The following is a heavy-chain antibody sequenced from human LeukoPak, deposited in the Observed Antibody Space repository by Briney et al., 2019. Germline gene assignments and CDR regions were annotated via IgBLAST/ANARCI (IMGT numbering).Heavy chain of an antibody. D-gene: IGHD3-10*01. CDR2: IPDTGNT. CDR1: GGSITTDY. V-gene: IGHV4-59*08. Sequence: SETLSLTCTVSGGSITTDYWSWIRQPPGKGLEWIGYIPDTGNTIYNTSLESRVSISVDTSKNQFSLKLSSVTAADTAVYYCARHTIRGVVFDYWGRGTRVTVSS. CDR3: ARHTIRGVVFDY. J-gene: IGHJ4*02.